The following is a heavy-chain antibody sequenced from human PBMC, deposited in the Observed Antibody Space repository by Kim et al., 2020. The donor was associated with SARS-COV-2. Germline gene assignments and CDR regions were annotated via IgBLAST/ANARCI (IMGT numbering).Heavy chain of an antibody. Sequence: GGSLRLSCAASGFTFSDYTMSWVRQAPGKGLEWVSSKSASGLSTYYADSVMGRFTISRDNSRNTLYLEMNSLSADDTAIYYCAKFDRGPAAVAGLYFYYALDVWGQGTTVTVSS. CDR1: GFTFSDYT. CDR3: AKFDRGPAAVAGLYFYYALDV. CDR2: KSASGLST. J-gene: IGHJ6*02. V-gene: IGHV3-23*01. D-gene: IGHD6-19*01.